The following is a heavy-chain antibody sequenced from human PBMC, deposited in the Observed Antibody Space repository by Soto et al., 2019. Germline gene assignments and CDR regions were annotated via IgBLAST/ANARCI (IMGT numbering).Heavy chain of an antibody. CDR2: IWYDGSNK. V-gene: IGHV3-33*01. CDR1: GFTFSSYG. D-gene: IGHD3-9*01. Sequence: GSLRLSCAASGFTFSSYGMHWVRQAPGKGLEWVAVIWYDGSNKYYADSVKGRFTISRDNSKNTLYLQMNSLRAEDTAVYYCARRRYFDWLSPFDYWGQGTLVTVSS. CDR3: ARRRYFDWLSPFDY. J-gene: IGHJ4*02.